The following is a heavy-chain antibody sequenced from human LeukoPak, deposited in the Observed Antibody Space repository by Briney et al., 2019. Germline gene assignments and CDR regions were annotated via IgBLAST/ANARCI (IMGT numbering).Heavy chain of an antibody. J-gene: IGHJ5*02. CDR2: INPSGGST. CDR1: GYTFTSYY. V-gene: IGHV1-46*01. D-gene: IGHD3-22*01. CDR3: AGDYYDSSAIPHWFDP. Sequence: ASVKVSCKASGYTFTSYYMHWVRQAPGQGLEWMGIINPSGGSTSYAQKFQGRVTMTRATSTSTVYMELSSLRSEDTAVYYCAGDYYDSSAIPHWFDPWGQGTLVTVSS.